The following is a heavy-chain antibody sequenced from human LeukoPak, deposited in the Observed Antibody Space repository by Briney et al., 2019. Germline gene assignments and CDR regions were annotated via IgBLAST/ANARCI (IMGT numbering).Heavy chain of an antibody. CDR1: GFTFSSYS. CDR3: ARIAAGGCSSTSCPDY. Sequence: GGSLRLSCAASGFTFSSYSMNWVRQAPGKGLEWVSYISSSSSTIYYADSVKGRFTISRDNAKNSLYLQMNSLRAEGTAVYYCARIAAGGCSSTSCPDYWGQGTLVTVSS. CDR2: ISSSSSTI. J-gene: IGHJ4*02. V-gene: IGHV3-48*01. D-gene: IGHD2-2*01.